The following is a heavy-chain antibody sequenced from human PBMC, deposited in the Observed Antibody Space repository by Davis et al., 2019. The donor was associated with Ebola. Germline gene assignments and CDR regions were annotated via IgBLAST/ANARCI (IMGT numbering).Heavy chain of an antibody. CDR3: ARLARSGSHTKVFFSMDV. CDR2: IYPGDSDN. V-gene: IGHV5-51*01. Sequence: GESLKISCQGSGYSFTSYWIGWVRQMPGKGLEWMGIIYPGDSDNRYSPSFQRQVTISADKSISTAYLQGSSLKASDTAMYSCARLARSGSHTKVFFSMDVWGQGTTVTVSS. J-gene: IGHJ6*02. D-gene: IGHD1-26*01. CDR1: GYSFTSYW.